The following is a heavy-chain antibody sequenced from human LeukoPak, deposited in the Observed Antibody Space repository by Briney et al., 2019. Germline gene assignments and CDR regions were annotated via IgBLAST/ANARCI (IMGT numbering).Heavy chain of an antibody. V-gene: IGHV4-39*07. CDR1: GGSISSSSYY. Sequence: SETLSLTCTVSGGSISSSSYYWGWIRQPPGKGLEWIGSIYYSGSTYYNPSLKSRVTISVDTSKNQFSLKLSSVTAADTALYYCARVGRWLQFFDYWGQGTLVTVSS. CDR2: IYYSGST. D-gene: IGHD5-24*01. J-gene: IGHJ4*02. CDR3: ARVGRWLQFFDY.